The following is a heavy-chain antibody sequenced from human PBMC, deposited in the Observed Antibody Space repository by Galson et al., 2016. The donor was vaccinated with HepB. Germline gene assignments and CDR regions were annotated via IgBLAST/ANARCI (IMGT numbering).Heavy chain of an antibody. V-gene: IGHV2-70*04. CDR2: IDWDDDT. D-gene: IGHD5-18*01. J-gene: IGHJ4*02. Sequence: PALVKPTQTLTLTCTFSGFSLTSYGMRVSWIRQPPGKALEWLARIDWDDDTFYSTSLKSRLTISKDTSKNQVVLTMTNMDPVDTATYYCARLGYSYGLDYWGQGTLVTVSS. CDR3: ARLGYSYGLDY. CDR1: GFSLTSYGMR.